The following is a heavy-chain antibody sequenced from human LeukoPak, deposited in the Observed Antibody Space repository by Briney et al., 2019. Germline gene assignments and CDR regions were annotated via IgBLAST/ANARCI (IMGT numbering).Heavy chain of an antibody. D-gene: IGHD6-13*01. CDR3: ARKGYSSSSIDY. V-gene: IGHV3-7*01. CDR1: GFTFSWYW. Sequence: PGGSLRLSCAASGFTFSWYWMSWVRQAPGKGLEWVANIKEDGSIKYYVDSVKGRLTISRDNAKSSLYLQVNSLRAEDTALYYCARKGYSSSSIDYWGQGTLVTVSS. J-gene: IGHJ4*02. CDR2: IKEDGSIK.